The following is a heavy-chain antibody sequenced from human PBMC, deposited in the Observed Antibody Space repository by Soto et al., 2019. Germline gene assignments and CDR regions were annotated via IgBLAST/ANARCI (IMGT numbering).Heavy chain of an antibody. CDR3: ARDYSSVWYFDY. CDR2: ISSSSTTM. Sequence: EVQLVESGGGLVQPGGSLRLSCAASGFTFSSYSMNWVRQAPGKGLEWVSYISSSSTTMYYADSVKGRFTISRDNAKNSLYLQMNSLRAEDTAVYYRARDYSSVWYFDYWGQGTLVTVSS. D-gene: IGHD6-25*01. V-gene: IGHV3-48*01. CDR1: GFTFSSYS. J-gene: IGHJ4*02.